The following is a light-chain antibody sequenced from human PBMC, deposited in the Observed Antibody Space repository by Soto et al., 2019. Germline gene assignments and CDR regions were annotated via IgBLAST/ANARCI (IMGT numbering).Light chain of an antibody. CDR1: QSVSSN. Sequence: EIVMTQSPATLSVSPGERATLSCRASQSVSSNLAWYQQKPGQAPRLLIYGASTRATGIPARFSGSGSGTDFTLTIGSLQAEDSAVYYCQQYNKWPPITFGQGTRLEIK. J-gene: IGKJ5*01. CDR3: QQYNKWPPIT. V-gene: IGKV3-15*01. CDR2: GAS.